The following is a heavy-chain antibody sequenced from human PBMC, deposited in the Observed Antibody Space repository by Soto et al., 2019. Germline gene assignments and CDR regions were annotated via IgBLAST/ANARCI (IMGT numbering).Heavy chain of an antibody. CDR1: GGSISSGGYS. CDR2: IYHSGST. CDR3: ARAGTTRMWEYFDY. D-gene: IGHD1-7*01. Sequence: SETLSLTCAVSGGSISSGGYSWSWIRQPPGKGLEWIGYIYHSGSTYYNPSLKSRVTISVDRSKNQFSLKLSSVTAADTAVYYCARAGTTRMWEYFDYWGQGTLVTVSS. J-gene: IGHJ4*02. V-gene: IGHV4-30-2*01.